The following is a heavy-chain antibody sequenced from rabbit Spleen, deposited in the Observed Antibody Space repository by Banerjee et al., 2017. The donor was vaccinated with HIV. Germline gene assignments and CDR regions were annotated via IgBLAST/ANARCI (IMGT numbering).Heavy chain of an antibody. Sequence: QEQLVESGGGLVQPGGSLKLSCKASGFDFGTYGVTWIRQAPGKGLEWIGCINTATGKAVYANWAKGRFTISTTSSTTVPLQMTSLTAADTATYFCARDLVGVIGWNFGWWGPGTLVTVS. J-gene: IGHJ4*01. CDR1: GFDFGTYG. D-gene: IGHD1-1*01. CDR2: INTATGKA. V-gene: IGHV1S45*01. CDR3: ARDLVGVIGWNFGW.